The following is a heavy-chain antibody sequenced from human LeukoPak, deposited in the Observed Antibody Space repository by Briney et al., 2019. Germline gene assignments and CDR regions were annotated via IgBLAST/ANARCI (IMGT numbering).Heavy chain of an antibody. Sequence: GASVKVSCKASGYTFTSYGISWVRQAPGQGLEWMGWISAYIGNTNYAQKLQGRVTMTTDTSTSTAYMELRSLRSDDTAVYYCASRAFSGWFDYWGQGTLVTVSS. D-gene: IGHD6-19*01. J-gene: IGHJ4*02. CDR1: GYTFTSYG. CDR3: ASRAFSGWFDY. CDR2: ISAYIGNT. V-gene: IGHV1-18*01.